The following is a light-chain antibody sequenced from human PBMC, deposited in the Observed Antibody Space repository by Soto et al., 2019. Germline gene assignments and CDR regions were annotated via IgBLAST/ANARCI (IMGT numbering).Light chain of an antibody. CDR1: SGSVSTGYY. V-gene: IGLV8-61*01. Sequence: QAVVTQDPSFSVSPGRTVTLTCGLSSGSVSTGYYPSWYQQTPGQAPRTLIYSTNTRSSGVPDRFSGSILGNKAALTITGAQADDESDYYCVLYMGSGSWVFGGGTQLTVL. J-gene: IGLJ3*02. CDR3: VLYMGSGSWV. CDR2: STN.